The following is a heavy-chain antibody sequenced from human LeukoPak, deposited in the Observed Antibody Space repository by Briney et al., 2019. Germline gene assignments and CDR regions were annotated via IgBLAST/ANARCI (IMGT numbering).Heavy chain of an antibody. D-gene: IGHD3-10*01. CDR2: IKQDGSEK. CDR1: GFTFSNYW. Sequence: GGSLRLSCAASGFTFSNYWMSWVRQAPGKGLEWVANIKQDGSEKYYVDSVKGQFTVSRDNAKNSLYLQMNSLRAEDTAVFYCARGGMVRRVMGALDIWGQGTLVTVSS. CDR3: ARGGMVRRVMGALDI. J-gene: IGHJ3*02. V-gene: IGHV3-7*01.